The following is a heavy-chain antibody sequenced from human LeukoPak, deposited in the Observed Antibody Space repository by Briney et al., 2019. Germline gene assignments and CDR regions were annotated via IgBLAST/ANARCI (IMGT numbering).Heavy chain of an antibody. Sequence: SETLSLTCTVSGDSITSNYYWGWVRQPPGKGLEWIASFFYSGSTYYSPSLKSRITISVDTSKNQFSLIMKSVTVADTAMYFCARTNDYSLDYYFDYWGQGTLVTVSS. CDR1: GDSITSNYY. V-gene: IGHV4-39*07. J-gene: IGHJ4*02. CDR2: FFYSGST. CDR3: ARTNDYSLDYYFDY. D-gene: IGHD4-11*01.